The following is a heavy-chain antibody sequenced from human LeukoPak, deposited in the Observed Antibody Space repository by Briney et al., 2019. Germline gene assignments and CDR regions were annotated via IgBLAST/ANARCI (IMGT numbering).Heavy chain of an antibody. CDR1: GFTFSNAW. CDR2: VRSETDGGTT. D-gene: IGHD2-2*01. CDR3: TTLSYAAAPT. J-gene: IGHJ5*02. Sequence: GGSLRLSCAASGFTFSNAWMSWVRQAPGKGLEWVSRVRSETDGGTTDYAAPVQGRFTISRDDSKNTLYLQMNSLEADDTAVYYCTTLSYAAAPTWGQGTLVTVSS. V-gene: IGHV3-15*01.